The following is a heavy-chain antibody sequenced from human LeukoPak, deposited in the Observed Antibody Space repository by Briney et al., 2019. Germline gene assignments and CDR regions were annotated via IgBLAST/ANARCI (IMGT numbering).Heavy chain of an antibody. CDR3: AKDRLGAILYFDY. Sequence: GGSLRLSCAASGFTFSSYSMNWVRQAPGKGLEWVANIKQDGSEKYYVDSVKGRFTISRDNSKNILYMQMNSLRAGDTAVYYCAKDRLGAILYFDYWGQGTLVTVSS. D-gene: IGHD1-26*01. CDR1: GFTFSSYS. CDR2: IKQDGSEK. V-gene: IGHV3-7*03. J-gene: IGHJ4*02.